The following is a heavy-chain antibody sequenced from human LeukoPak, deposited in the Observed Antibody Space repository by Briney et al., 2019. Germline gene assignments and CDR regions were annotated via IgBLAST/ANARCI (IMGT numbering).Heavy chain of an antibody. CDR2: ISSSGSTI. D-gene: IGHD6-6*01. V-gene: IGHV3-11*01. CDR1: GFPFSYYY. J-gene: IGHJ6*03. CDR3: ARPDSSSRIYYYYMDV. Sequence: GGSLRLSCAASGFPFSYYYMSWIRQAPGKGLEWVSYISSSGSTIYYADSVKGRFTISRDNAKNSLYLQMNSLRAEDTAVYYCARPDSSSRIYYYYMDVWGKGTTVTVSS.